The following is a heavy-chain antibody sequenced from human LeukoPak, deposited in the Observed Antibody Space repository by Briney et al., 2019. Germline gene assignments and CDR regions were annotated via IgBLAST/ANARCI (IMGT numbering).Heavy chain of an antibody. J-gene: IGHJ4*02. D-gene: IGHD6-13*01. V-gene: IGHV3-23*01. Sequence: GGSMRLSCAASGFTFSSYAMSWVRQAPGKGLEWVSAISGSGGSTYYADSVKGRFTISRDNSKNTLYLQMNGLRAEDTAVYYCAKGIAAPSPFDYWGQGTLVTVSS. CDR2: ISGSGGST. CDR1: GFTFSSYA. CDR3: AKGIAAPSPFDY.